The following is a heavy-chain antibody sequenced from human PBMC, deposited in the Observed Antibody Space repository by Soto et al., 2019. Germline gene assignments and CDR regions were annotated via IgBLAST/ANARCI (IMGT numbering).Heavy chain of an antibody. V-gene: IGHV3-23*01. CDR2: ISGGGSGA. D-gene: IGHD2-15*01. J-gene: IGHJ4*02. Sequence: EVQLLESGGGLVQPGGSLRLSCAASGFTFSAHAMTWVRQAPGKGLEWVSGISGGGSGAYYADSVKGRFTISRDNSTHTLFLQMDSLRAEDTAVYYCAKDLWWYVHWCQGTLVTVSS. CDR3: AKDLWWYVH. CDR1: GFTFSAHA.